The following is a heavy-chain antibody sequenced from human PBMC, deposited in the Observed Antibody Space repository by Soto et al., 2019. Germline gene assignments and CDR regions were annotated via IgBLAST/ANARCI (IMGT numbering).Heavy chain of an antibody. J-gene: IGHJ3*01. CDR1: GFKFRVYD. CDR3: ARGSRLGSGSLRPGPSDILDV. V-gene: IGHV3-13*04. CDR2: IGTTGDT. D-gene: IGHD3-10*01. Sequence: EVQLVESGGGLIQPGGSLRLSCEASGFKFRVYDMHWVRQPAGKGLEWVSAIGTTGDTYYSGSVRGRFTISRDDVESSLYLRLNSLTVGDTAVYYCARGSRLGSGSLRPGPSDILDVWGQGTTVTVSS.